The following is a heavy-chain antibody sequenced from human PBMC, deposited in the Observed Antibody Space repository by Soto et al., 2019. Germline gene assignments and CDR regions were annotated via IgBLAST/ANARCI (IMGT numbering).Heavy chain of an antibody. CDR3: ARDPPLGDYFDY. J-gene: IGHJ4*02. V-gene: IGHV3-33*01. Sequence: QVQLVESGGGGVQPGRSLRLSCAASGFTFSSYGMHWVRQAPGKGLEWVAVIWYDGSNKYYADSVKGRFTISRDNSKNTLYLQMNSLRAEDTAVYCCARDPPLGDYFDYWGQGTLVTVSS. CDR2: IWYDGSNK. CDR1: GFTFSSYG. D-gene: IGHD4-17*01.